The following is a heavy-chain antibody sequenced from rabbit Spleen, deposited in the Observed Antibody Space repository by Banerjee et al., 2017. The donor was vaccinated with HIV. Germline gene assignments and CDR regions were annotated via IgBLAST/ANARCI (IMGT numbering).Heavy chain of an antibody. CDR1: GFSFSDRDV. CDR2: IDAGSSDFT. Sequence: QQQLVESGGGLVKPEGSLTLTCKASGFSFSDRDVMCWVRQAPGKGLEWIACIDAGSSDFTYHANWAKGRFTISKTSSTTVTLQATSLTVADTATYFCARDLVGVIGWNFYWWGPGTLVTVS. J-gene: IGHJ4*01. D-gene: IGHD1-1*01. CDR3: ARDLVGVIGWNFYW. V-gene: IGHV1S45*01.